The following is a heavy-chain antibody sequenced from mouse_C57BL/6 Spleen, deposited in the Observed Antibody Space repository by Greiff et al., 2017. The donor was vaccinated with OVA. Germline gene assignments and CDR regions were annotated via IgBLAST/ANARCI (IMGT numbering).Heavy chain of an antibody. CDR2: IYPGDGDT. Sequence: VQLQQSGAELVKPGASVKISCKASGYAFSSYWMNWVKQRPGKGLEWIGQIYPGDGDTNYNGKFKGKATLTADKSSSTAYMQLSSLTSEDSAVYFCARSPLITTVVATDYWGQGTTLTVSS. CDR1: GYAFSSYW. CDR3: ARSPLITTVVATDY. J-gene: IGHJ2*01. D-gene: IGHD1-1*01. V-gene: IGHV1-80*01.